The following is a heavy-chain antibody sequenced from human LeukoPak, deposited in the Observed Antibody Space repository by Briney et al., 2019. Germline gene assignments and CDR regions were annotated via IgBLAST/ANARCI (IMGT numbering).Heavy chain of an antibody. Sequence: SETLSLTCTVSGGSISSYYWSWIRQPPGKGLEWIGYIYYSGSTNYNPSLKSRVTISVDTSKNQFSLKLSSVTAADTAVYYCASALAYYYDSSGYSWLAFDIWGQGTMVTVSS. V-gene: IGHV4-59*01. D-gene: IGHD3-22*01. J-gene: IGHJ3*02. CDR3: ASALAYYYDSSGYSWLAFDI. CDR2: IYYSGST. CDR1: GGSISSYY.